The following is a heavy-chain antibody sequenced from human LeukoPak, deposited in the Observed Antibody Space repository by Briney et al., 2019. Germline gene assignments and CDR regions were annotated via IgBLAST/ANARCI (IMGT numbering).Heavy chain of an antibody. V-gene: IGHV3-21*01. CDR3: ARPLSDYYDSSFDC. Sequence: KPGGSLRLSCAASGFTFSTYSMNWVRQAPGKGLEWVSSISGSCSYTYYADSVRGRFTISRDSAKNSLYLQMNSLRPEDTAVYYCARPLSDYYDSSFDCWGQGTLVTVSS. CDR2: ISGSCSYT. CDR1: GFTFSTYS. D-gene: IGHD3-22*01. J-gene: IGHJ4*02.